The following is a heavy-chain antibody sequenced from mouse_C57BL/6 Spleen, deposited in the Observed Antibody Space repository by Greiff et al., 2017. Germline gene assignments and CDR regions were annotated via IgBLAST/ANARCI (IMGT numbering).Heavy chain of an antibody. CDR2: IDPETGGT. V-gene: IGHV1-15*01. CDR3: TLLLRSSGGFAY. CDR1: GYTFTDYE. D-gene: IGHD2-10*01. J-gene: IGHJ3*01. Sequence: QVQLQQSGAELVRPGASVTLSCNASGYTFTDYEMHWVKQTPVHGLEWIGAIDPETGGTAYNQKFKGKAILTADKSSSTAYMELRSLTSEDSAVYYCTLLLRSSGGFAYWGQGTLVTVSA.